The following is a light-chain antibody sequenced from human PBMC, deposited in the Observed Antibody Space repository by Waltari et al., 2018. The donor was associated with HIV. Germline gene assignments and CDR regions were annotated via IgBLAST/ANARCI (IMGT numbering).Light chain of an antibody. CDR2: VAS. CDR1: QSVSSSY. V-gene: IGKV3-20*01. J-gene: IGKJ2*03. CDR3: QRYGSSPLYS. Sequence: EIVLTQSPGTLSLSPGERATLSCRASQSVSSSYLAWYQQKPGQAPRLLIIVASGRATGIPARFIGSGSGTDFTLPISRLGPEDFAVYYCQRYGSSPLYSFGQGTKLEIK.